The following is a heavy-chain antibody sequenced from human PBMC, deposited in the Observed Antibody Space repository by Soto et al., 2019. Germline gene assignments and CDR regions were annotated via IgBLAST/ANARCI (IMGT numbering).Heavy chain of an antibody. V-gene: IGHV1-18*04. J-gene: IGHJ5*02. D-gene: IGHD4-17*01. Sequence: ASVKVSCKTSHATFTGYTINWVRQAPGQGLEWLGWISSLNGKTYYARDFQGRLTMTTNTSATTAYMELRSLRSDDTAVYFCARGTVTSGRWFGPWGQGTLVTVSS. CDR3: ARGTVTSGRWFGP. CDR1: HATFTGYT. CDR2: ISSLNGKT.